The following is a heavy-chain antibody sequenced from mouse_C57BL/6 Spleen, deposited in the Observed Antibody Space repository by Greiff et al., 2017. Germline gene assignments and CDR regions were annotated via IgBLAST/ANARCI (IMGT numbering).Heavy chain of an antibody. J-gene: IGHJ4*01. V-gene: IGHV2-3*01. CDR1: GFSLTSYG. Sequence: QVQLQQSGPGLVAPSQSLSITCTVSGFSLTSYGVSWVRQPPGKGLEWLGVIWGDGSTNYHSALISRLGISKDNSKSQVYLKLNSLQTDDTATYYCAKEGSFYAMDYWGQGTSVTVSS. CDR2: IWGDGST. CDR3: AKEGSFYAMDY.